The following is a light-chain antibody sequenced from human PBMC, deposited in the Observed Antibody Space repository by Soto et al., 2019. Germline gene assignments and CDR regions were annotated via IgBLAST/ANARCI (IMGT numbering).Light chain of an antibody. J-gene: IGLJ2*01. CDR3: TSFSTGSSYVI. CDR2: QVT. CDR1: SVTFGNYNY. Sequence: QSVLTQPASVSGSPGRRSPFSSPGPSVTFGNYNYVSWYQETPGKAPRLIIYQVTNRPSGVSNRFSGSKSGNTASLTISGLQADDEADYYCTSFSTGSSYVIFGGGTKLTVL. V-gene: IGLV2-14*01.